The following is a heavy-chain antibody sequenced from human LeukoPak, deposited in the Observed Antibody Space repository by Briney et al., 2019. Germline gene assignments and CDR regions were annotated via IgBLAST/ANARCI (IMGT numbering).Heavy chain of an antibody. D-gene: IGHD1-26*01. CDR2: INHSGST. CDR1: GFTFSSYA. V-gene: IGHV4-34*01. CDR3: ARSRGGSYGVLDY. Sequence: LRLSCAASGFTFSSYAMHWVRQPPGKGLEWIGEINHSGSTNYNPSLKSRVTISVDTSKNQFSLKLSSVTAADTAVYYCARSRGGSYGVLDYWGQGTLVTVSS. J-gene: IGHJ4*02.